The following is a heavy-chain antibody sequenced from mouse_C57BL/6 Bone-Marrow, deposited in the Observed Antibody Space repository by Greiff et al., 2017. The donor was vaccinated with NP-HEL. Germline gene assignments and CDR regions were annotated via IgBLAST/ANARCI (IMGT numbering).Heavy chain of an antibody. CDR2: INPNNGGT. CDR1: GYTFTDYY. D-gene: IGHD1-1*01. Sequence: EVQLQQSGPELVKPGASVKISCKASGYTFTDYYMNWVKQSHGKSLEWIGDINPNNGGTSYNQKFKGKATLTVDKSSSTAYMELRSLTSEDSAVYYCAFITTGDYWGQGTTLTVSS. V-gene: IGHV1-26*01. J-gene: IGHJ2*01. CDR3: AFITTGDY.